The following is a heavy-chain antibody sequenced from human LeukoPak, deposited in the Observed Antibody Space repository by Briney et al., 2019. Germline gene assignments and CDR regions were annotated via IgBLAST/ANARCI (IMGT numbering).Heavy chain of an antibody. J-gene: IGHJ6*03. D-gene: IGHD3/OR15-3a*01. Sequence: ASVKVSCKASGYTFTSYDINWVRQATGQGLEWLGWMNPNSGNTGYAQKFQGRVTMTKNTSITTAYMELSSLRSEDTAVYYCARALSWTTNSYYYMDVWGKGTTVTVSS. CDR2: MNPNSGNT. CDR1: GYTFTSYD. V-gene: IGHV1-8*01. CDR3: ARALSWTTNSYYYMDV.